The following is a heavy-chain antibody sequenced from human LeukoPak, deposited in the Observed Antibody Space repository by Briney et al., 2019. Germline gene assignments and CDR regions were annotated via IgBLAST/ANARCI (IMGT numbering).Heavy chain of an antibody. V-gene: IGHV1-2*02. CDR1: AYTFTDYY. CDR2: INPNSGGT. Sequence: ASVKASCKASAYTFTDYYIYWVRQAPGQGLEWMGWINPNSGGTNYAQKFQGRVTMTRDTSISTAYMELSSLRSDDTAVYYCARGHGGSYFDDWGQGTLVTVSS. D-gene: IGHD1-26*01. J-gene: IGHJ4*02. CDR3: ARGHGGSYFDD.